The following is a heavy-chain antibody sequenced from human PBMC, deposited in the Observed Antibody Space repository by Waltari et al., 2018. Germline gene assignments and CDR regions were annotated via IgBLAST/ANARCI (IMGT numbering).Heavy chain of an antibody. CDR3: ARDYGSGSGWFDP. V-gene: IGHV1-2*02. Sequence: MHWVRQAPGQGLEWMGWINPNSGGTNYAQKFQGRVTMTSDTSISTAYMELSRLSSADTAVYYCARDYGSGSGWFDPWGQGTLVTVSS. J-gene: IGHJ5*02. CDR2: INPNSGGT. D-gene: IGHD3-10*01.